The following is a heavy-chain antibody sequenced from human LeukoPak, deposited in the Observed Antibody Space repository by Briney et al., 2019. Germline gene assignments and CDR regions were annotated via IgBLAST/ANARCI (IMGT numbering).Heavy chain of an antibody. D-gene: IGHD6-13*01. V-gene: IGHV4-59*01. J-gene: IGHJ4*02. CDR1: GGSISSFY. Sequence: PPETLSLTCVVSGGSISSFYWSWIRQPPGKALEWIGYIYSSGSTSYNPSLKSRVTISVDTSKNQFSLRLSSVTAADTAVYYCARKGVAAGLDYWGQGTLVTVSS. CDR2: IYSSGST. CDR3: ARKGVAAGLDY.